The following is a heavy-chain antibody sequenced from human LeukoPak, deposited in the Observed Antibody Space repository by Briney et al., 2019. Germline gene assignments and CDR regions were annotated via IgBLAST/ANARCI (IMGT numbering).Heavy chain of an antibody. CDR3: ARVARVGWEPLYYYYYYMDV. CDR2: MNPNSGNT. D-gene: IGHD1-26*01. V-gene: IGHV1-8*03. CDR1: GYTLTGYY. Sequence: GASVKVSCKASGYTLTGYYMHWVRQAPGQGLEWMGWMNPNSGNTGYAQKFQGRVTITRNTSISTAYMELSSLRSEDTAVYYCARVARVGWEPLYYYYYYMDVWGKGTTVAVSS. J-gene: IGHJ6*03.